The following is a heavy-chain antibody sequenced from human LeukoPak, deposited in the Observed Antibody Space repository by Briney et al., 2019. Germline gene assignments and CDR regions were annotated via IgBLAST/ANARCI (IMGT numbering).Heavy chain of an antibody. CDR2: ISAYNGNT. CDR3: ARSIAVPSPFDP. CDR1: GYTFTSYG. Sequence: ASVKDSCKASGYTFTSYGISWVRQAPGQGLEWMGWISAYNGNTNYAQKLQGRVTMTTDTSTSTAYMELRSLRSDDTAVYYCARSIAVPSPFDPWGQGTLVTVSS. J-gene: IGHJ5*02. D-gene: IGHD6-19*01. V-gene: IGHV1-18*01.